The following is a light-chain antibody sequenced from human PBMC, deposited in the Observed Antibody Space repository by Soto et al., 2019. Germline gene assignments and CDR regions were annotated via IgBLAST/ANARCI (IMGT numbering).Light chain of an antibody. CDR2: KAS. J-gene: IGKJ1*01. V-gene: IGKV1-5*03. CDR3: QQYNSFIWT. Sequence: DIQMTQSPSTLSASVGDRVTIICRASQSISSWLAWYQQKPGKAPKLLISKASNLESGVPSRFSGSGSGTEFNLTISSLQPEDFATYYCQQYNSFIWTFGRGTKVDI. CDR1: QSISSW.